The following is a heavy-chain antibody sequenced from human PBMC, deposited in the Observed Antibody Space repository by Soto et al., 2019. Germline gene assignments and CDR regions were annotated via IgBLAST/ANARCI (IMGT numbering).Heavy chain of an antibody. CDR2: IKEDGSEK. V-gene: IGHV3-7*03. J-gene: IGHJ4*02. D-gene: IGHD6-6*01. CDR3: ASQWGKAAHD. CDR1: GFTFDFYW. Sequence: EVQLVESGGGLVQPGGSLRLSCAASGFTFDFYWMSWVRQAPGKGLEWVANIKEDGSEKYYLDSVKGRFTISRDNAKNSLYLQMNSLRVEDTAVYYCASQWGKAAHDWGQGTLVTVSS.